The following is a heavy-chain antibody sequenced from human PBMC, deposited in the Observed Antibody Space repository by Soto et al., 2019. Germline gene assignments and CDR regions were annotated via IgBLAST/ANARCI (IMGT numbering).Heavy chain of an antibody. Sequence: PSETLSLTCTVSGGSISSYYWSWIRQPPGKGLEWIGYIYYSGSTNYNPSLKSRVTISVDTSKNQFSLKLSSVTAADTAVYYCARHGVRGRSFDYWGQGTLVTVSS. J-gene: IGHJ4*02. CDR1: GGSISSYY. D-gene: IGHD3-16*01. V-gene: IGHV4-59*08. CDR2: IYYSGST. CDR3: ARHGVRGRSFDY.